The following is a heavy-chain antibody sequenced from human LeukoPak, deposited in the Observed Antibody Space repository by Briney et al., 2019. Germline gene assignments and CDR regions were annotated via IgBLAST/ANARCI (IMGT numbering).Heavy chain of an antibody. CDR1: GFSFRYFA. CDR2: INTDGRIT. J-gene: IGHJ4*02. D-gene: IGHD1-26*01. V-gene: IGHV3-64*02. Sequence: GGSLRLSCVGSGFSFRYFAIHWVRQAPGKGLEYVSVINTDGRITYYADSVKGRFTISRDNSKDTVYLQMGSLRGDDMAVYYCTRDGGSFCDFDYWGQGALVTVSS. CDR3: TRDGGSFCDFDY.